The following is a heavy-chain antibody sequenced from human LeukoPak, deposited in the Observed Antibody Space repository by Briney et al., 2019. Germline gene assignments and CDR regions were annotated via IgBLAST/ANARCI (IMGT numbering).Heavy chain of an antibody. CDR2: IIPIFGSA. J-gene: IGHJ6*03. CDR1: GVTFDSSD. V-gene: IGHV1-69*06. Sequence: SVKVSCKASGVTFDSSDISWVRQAPRQGLEWMGGIIPIFGSAIYAQKFQGRVTITADTSTSTAYMELTSLRSEDTAMYYCARDIGRPEGGYYYMDVWGKGTTVIVSS. CDR3: ARDIGRPEGGYYYMDV. D-gene: IGHD1-26*01.